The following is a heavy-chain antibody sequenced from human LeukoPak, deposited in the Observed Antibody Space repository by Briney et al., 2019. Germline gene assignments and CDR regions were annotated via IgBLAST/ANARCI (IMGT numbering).Heavy chain of an antibody. CDR2: INPNSGGT. V-gene: IGHV1-2*02. CDR1: GYTFTVYY. J-gene: IGHJ3*02. CDR3: ARPLTLGFEAFDI. D-gene: IGHD3-9*01. Sequence: GASVKVSCKASGYTFTVYYMHWVRQAPGQGLEWVGRINPNSGGTNYAQKFQGRVTMTRDTSISTAYMELSRLGSDDTAVYYCARPLTLGFEAFDIWGQGTTVTVSS.